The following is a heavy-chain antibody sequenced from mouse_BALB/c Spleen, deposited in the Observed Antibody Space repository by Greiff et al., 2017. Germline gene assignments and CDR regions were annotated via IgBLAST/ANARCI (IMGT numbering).Heavy chain of an antibody. CDR1: GFTFSDYY. J-gene: IGHJ1*01. V-gene: IGHV5-4*02. Sequence: EVNLVESGGGLVKPGGSLKLSCAASGFTFSDYYMYWVRQTPEKRLEWVATISDGGSYTYYPDSVKGRFTISRDNAKNNLYLQMSSLTSEDTAMYYCARDAYYYGSSYWYFDVWGEGTTVTVSS. D-gene: IGHD1-1*01. CDR2: ISDGGSYT. CDR3: ARDAYYYGSSYWYFDV.